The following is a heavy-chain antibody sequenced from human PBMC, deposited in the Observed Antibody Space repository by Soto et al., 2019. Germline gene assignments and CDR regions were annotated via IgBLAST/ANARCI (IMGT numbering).Heavy chain of an antibody. V-gene: IGHV1-2*02. J-gene: IGHJ4*02. CDR2: INPNSGGT. CDR1: GYTFTGYY. CDR3: ARSDYDILTGYAYFDY. D-gene: IGHD3-9*01. Sequence: ASVKVSCKASGYTFTGYYMHWVRQAPGQGLEWMGWINPNSGGTNYAQKFQGRVTMTRDDSTSTAYMELSSLRSEDTAVYYCARSDYDILTGYAYFDYWGQGTLVTVSS.